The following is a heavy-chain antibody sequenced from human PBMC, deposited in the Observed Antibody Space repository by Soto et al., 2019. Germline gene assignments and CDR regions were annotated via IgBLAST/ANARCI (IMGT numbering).Heavy chain of an antibody. V-gene: IGHV3-30-3*01. CDR3: ARVLIFTGGVWPLHFDY. J-gene: IGHJ4*02. CDR1: GFTFSSYA. Sequence: GGSLRLSCAASGFTFSSYAMHWVRQAPGKGLEWVAVISYDGSNKYYADSVKGRFTISRDNSKNTLYLQMNSLRAEDTAVYYCARVLIFTGGVWPLHFDYWGQGTLVTVSS. CDR2: ISYDGSNK. D-gene: IGHD3-3*01.